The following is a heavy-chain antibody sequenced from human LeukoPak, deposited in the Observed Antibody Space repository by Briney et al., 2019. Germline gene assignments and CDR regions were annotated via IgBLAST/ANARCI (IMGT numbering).Heavy chain of an antibody. Sequence: PGGSLRLSCAASGFTFSSYWMTWVRQAPGKGLEWVANINQGGSEKYYVDSVKGRFTISRDNAKNSLYLQMNSLRAEDTAVYYCARWGAMGSGFIDYWGQGTLVTVSS. D-gene: IGHD6-19*01. CDR2: INQGGSEK. J-gene: IGHJ4*02. CDR1: GFTFSSYW. CDR3: ARWGAMGSGFIDY. V-gene: IGHV3-7*01.